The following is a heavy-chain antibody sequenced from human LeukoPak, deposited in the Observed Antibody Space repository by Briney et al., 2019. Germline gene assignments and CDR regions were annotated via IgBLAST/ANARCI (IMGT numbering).Heavy chain of an antibody. V-gene: IGHV1-18*01. CDR1: GYTFTSYG. D-gene: IGHD6-19*01. CDR2: ISAYNGNT. Sequence: VASVKVSCKASGYTFTSYGISWVRQAPGQGLEWMGWISAYNGNTNYAQKLQGRVTMTTDRSTSTAYMELRSLRSDDTAVYYCARDQPYSSGWYGDAFDIWGQGTMVTVSS. CDR3: ARDQPYSSGWYGDAFDI. J-gene: IGHJ3*02.